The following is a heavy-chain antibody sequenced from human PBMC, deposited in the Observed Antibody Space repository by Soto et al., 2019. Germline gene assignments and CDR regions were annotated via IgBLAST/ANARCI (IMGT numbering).Heavy chain of an antibody. J-gene: IGHJ6*02. Sequence: QVQLVESGGGVVQPGRSLRLSCAASGFTFSSYAMHWVRQAPGKGLEWVAVISYDGSNKYYADSVKGRFTISRDNSKNTLYLQMNSLRAEDTAVYYCARAAVAASNYYYYGMDVWGLGTTVTVSS. CDR2: ISYDGSNK. V-gene: IGHV3-30-3*01. CDR1: GFTFSSYA. D-gene: IGHD6-19*01. CDR3: ARAAVAASNYYYYGMDV.